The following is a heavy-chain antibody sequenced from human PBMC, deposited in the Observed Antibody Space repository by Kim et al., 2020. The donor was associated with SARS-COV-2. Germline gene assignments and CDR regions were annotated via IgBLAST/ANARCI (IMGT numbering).Heavy chain of an antibody. J-gene: IGHJ6*02. CDR3: AGGGWGSLRGSHYGMDV. D-gene: IGHD3-16*01. CDR2: IIPIFGTA. V-gene: IGHV1-69*13. CDR1: GGTFSSYA. Sequence: SVKVSCKASGGTFSSYAISWVRQAPGQGLEWMGGIIPIFGTANYAQKFQGRVTITPDESTSTAYMELSSLRSEDTAVYYCAGGGWGSLRGSHYGMDVWGQGTTFTVSS.